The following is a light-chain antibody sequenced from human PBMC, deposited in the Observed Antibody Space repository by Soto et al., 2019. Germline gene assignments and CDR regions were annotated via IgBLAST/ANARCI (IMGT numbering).Light chain of an antibody. CDR3: QQYNNWPPP. J-gene: IGKJ2*01. CDR1: QSVSSN. CDR2: GAS. Sequence: EIVMTQSPATLSVSPGERATLSCSASQSVSSNLAWYQQKPGQAPRLLIYGASTRATGIPARFSGSGSGTEFTLTISSLQSEHFAVYYCQQYNNWPPPFGQGTKLEIK. V-gene: IGKV3-15*01.